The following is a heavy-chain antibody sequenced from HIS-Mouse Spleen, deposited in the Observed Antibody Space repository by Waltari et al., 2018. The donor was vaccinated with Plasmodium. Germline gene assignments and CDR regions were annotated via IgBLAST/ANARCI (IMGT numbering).Heavy chain of an antibody. J-gene: IGHJ4*02. CDR1: GGPISGGGSY. CDR2: IYYSGST. D-gene: IGHD6-13*01. CDR3: ARSIAATVTFYFDY. V-gene: IGHV4-31*03. Sequence: QVQLQESGPGLVKPSQTLSPTCTVTGGPISGGGSYWSWIRQHPGKGLAWIGYIYYSGSTYYNPSLKSRVTISVDTSKNQFSLKLSSVTAADTAVYYCARSIAATVTFYFDYWGQGTLVTVSS.